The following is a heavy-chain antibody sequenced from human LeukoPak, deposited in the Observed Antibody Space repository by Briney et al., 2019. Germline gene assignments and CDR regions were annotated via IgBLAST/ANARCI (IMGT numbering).Heavy chain of an antibody. J-gene: IGHJ6*02. D-gene: IGHD3-10*01. Sequence: SETLSLTCTVSGSSISSGDYYWSWIRQPPGKGLEWIGFIYYSGSTYYNPSLQSRVTISVDTSKNQFSLQLTSVTAADTAVYYCARDYLGFGELLSYFYYGMDVWGQGTTVTVSS. CDR3: ARDYLGFGELLSYFYYGMDV. V-gene: IGHV4-30-4*01. CDR2: IYYSGST. CDR1: GSSISSGDYY.